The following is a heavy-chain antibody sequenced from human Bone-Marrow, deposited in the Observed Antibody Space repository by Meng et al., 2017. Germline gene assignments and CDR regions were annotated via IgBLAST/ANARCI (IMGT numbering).Heavy chain of an antibody. D-gene: IGHD4-17*01. CDR3: ARVRPAIDY. CDR2: ISYSGST. Sequence: ESLKISCTVSGGSISSNNYHWGWIRQPPGKGLEWIGSISYSGSTYYSPSLKSRVTISLDTSKNQVSLKVIYVTAAVTAVYYCARVRPAIDYWGQGTLVTVSS. V-gene: IGHV4-39*07. J-gene: IGHJ4*02. CDR1: GGSISSNNYH.